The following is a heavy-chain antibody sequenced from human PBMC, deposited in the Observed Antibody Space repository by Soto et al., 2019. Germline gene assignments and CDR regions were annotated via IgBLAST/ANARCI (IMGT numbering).Heavy chain of an antibody. CDR3: AEDGVGPTALHY. D-gene: IGHD1-26*01. Sequence: QVQLVQSGTEVKKPGASVKVSCKASGYTFISYGLSWVRQAPGQGLEWMGWISAHNGNTNYAPKVQGRVTMTTDTSTNPAYMELGLLSSDDTAVYYCAEDGVGPTALHYWGQGPQVTFSP. J-gene: IGHJ4*02. V-gene: IGHV1-18*01. CDR1: GYTFISYG. CDR2: ISAHNGNT.